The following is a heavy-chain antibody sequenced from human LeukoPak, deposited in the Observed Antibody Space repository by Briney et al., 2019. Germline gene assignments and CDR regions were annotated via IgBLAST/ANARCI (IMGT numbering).Heavy chain of an antibody. CDR3: VKDWVATIVVPRHFDY. J-gene: IGHJ4*02. CDR1: GFTFSSYG. D-gene: IGHD5-24*01. V-gene: IGHV3-30*18. Sequence: PARTLSLYCTSSGFTFSSYGIHWLRPAPGKGLETLPVIWYDGINKYYADSVKGRFTISRDNSKNTLFLQMSSLRTDDTAVYHCVKDWVATIVVPRHFDYWGQGTLVTVSS. CDR2: IWYDGINK.